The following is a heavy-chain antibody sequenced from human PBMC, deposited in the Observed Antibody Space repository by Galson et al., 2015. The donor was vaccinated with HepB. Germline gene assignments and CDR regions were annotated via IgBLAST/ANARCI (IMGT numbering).Heavy chain of an antibody. D-gene: IGHD3-22*01. Sequence: SLRLSCAASGFPFSRYSMNWVRQAPGKGPEWISSISRSGDYIYYADSVKGRFTISRDNARNSLLLQVDSLRADDTAVYYCARENKYESSCHYPFGSWGQGTLVAVSS. CDR3: ARENKYESSCHYPFGS. V-gene: IGHV3-21*01. CDR2: ISRSGDYI. CDR1: GFPFSRYS. J-gene: IGHJ4*02.